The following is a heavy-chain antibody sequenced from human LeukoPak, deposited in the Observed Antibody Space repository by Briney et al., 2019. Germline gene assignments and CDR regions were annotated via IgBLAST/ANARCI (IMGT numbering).Heavy chain of an antibody. Sequence: PGGSLRLSCAAPGFTFSGYVMSWVRQAPGKGLEWVSAISAPGGGTYYADSVKGRFTISRDNSKNTLSLQMNSLRVEDTAIYYCAKAPQGYNTYALPASWGQGTLVTVSS. CDR2: ISAPGGGT. CDR1: GFTFSGYV. CDR3: AKAPQGYNTYALPAS. D-gene: IGHD5-12*01. V-gene: IGHV3-23*01. J-gene: IGHJ4*02.